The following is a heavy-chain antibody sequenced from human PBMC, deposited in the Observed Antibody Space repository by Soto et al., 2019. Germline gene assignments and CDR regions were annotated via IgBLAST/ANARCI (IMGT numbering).Heavy chain of an antibody. CDR3: ARQTDSYYTFDAFDI. J-gene: IGHJ3*02. Sequence: QLQLQESGPGLLKPSETLSLTCTVSGGSISSGSYYWDWIRQPPGKGLEWIGNVYYSGSTNYNPSLESRVTISVDTSKNKFSLKLSSVTAADTAVYYCARQTDSYYTFDAFDIWGQGTMVTVSS. D-gene: IGHD3-22*01. V-gene: IGHV4-39*01. CDR2: VYYSGST. CDR1: GGSISSGSYY.